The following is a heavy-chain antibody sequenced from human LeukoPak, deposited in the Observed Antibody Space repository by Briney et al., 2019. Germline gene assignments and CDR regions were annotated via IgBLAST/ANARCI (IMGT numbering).Heavy chain of an antibody. V-gene: IGHV1-69*13. CDR3: ARANHDILTGYYRGWFDP. CDR2: IIPIFGTA. Sequence: GASVKVSCKASGGTFSSYAISWVRQAPGQGLEWMGGIIPIFGTANYAQKFQGRVTITADESTSTAYMELSSLRSEDTAVYYCARANHDILTGYYRGWFDPWGQGTLVTVSS. D-gene: IGHD3-9*01. CDR1: GGTFSSYA. J-gene: IGHJ5*02.